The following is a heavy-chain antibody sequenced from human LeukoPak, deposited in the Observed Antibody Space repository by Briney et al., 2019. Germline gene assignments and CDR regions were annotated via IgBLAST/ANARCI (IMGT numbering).Heavy chain of an antibody. J-gene: IGHJ4*02. V-gene: IGHV3-23*01. Sequence: SGGSLRLSCAASEFTFSSYAMSWVRQAPGKGLEWVSAISGSGVSTYYAPSVKGRFTISRDNSKNTLYLQMNSLRAEDTALYYCAKEGVVVTATRYYFDFWGQGTLVTVSS. CDR1: EFTFSSYA. CDR3: AKEGVVVTATRYYFDF. D-gene: IGHD2-15*01. CDR2: ISGSGVST.